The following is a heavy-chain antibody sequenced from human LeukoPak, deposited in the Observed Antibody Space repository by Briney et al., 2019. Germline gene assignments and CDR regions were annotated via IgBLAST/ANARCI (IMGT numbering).Heavy chain of an antibody. J-gene: IGHJ3*02. V-gene: IGHV3-30*02. CDR3: AKDDLREDDAFDI. Sequence: GGSLRLSXAASGFTFSSYGMHWVGQAPGKGLEWVAFIRYDGSNKYYADSVKGRFTISRDNSKNTLYLQMNSLRAEDTAVYYSAKDDLREDDAFDIWGQGTMVTVSS. CDR2: IRYDGSNK. CDR1: GFTFSSYG.